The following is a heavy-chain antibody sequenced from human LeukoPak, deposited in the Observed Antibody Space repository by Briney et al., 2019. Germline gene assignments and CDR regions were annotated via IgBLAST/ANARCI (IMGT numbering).Heavy chain of an antibody. CDR1: GYTFTSYA. Sequence: ASVKVSCKASGYTFTSYAMNWVRQAPGQGLEWMGWMNPNSGNTGYAQKFQGRVTMTRNTSISTAYMELSSLRSEDTAVYYCARGIRRGSSGWYLGRFYYYYYMDVWGKGTTVTISS. CDR3: ARGIRRGSSGWYLGRFYYYYYMDV. CDR2: MNPNSGNT. J-gene: IGHJ6*03. V-gene: IGHV1-8*02. D-gene: IGHD6-19*01.